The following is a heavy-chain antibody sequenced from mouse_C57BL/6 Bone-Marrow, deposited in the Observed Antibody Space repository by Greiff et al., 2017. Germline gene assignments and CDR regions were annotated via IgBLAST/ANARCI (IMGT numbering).Heavy chain of an antibody. Sequence: HVQLQQSGAELARPGASVTLSCKASGYTFTSYGLSWVKQRTGQGHEWIGEIYPRSGNTYYNEKFKGKATLTAVTSSSTAYMELRSLTSEDAAVNFCARVETSLPPMNYWGQGTKGTVS. D-gene: IGHD5-5*01. CDR3: ARVETSLPPMNY. CDR2: IYPRSGNT. J-gene: IGHJ4*01. V-gene: IGHV1-81*01. CDR1: GYTFTSYG.